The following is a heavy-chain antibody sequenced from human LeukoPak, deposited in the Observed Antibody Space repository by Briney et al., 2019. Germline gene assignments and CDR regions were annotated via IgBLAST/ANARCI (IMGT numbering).Heavy chain of an antibody. V-gene: IGHV4-34*01. J-gene: IGHJ4*02. Sequence: SETLSLTCAVYGGSFSGYYWSWIRQPPGKGLEWIGEINHSGSTNYNPSLKSRVTISVDTSKNQFSLKLSSVTAADTAVYYCARVAARKFDYWGQGTLVTVSS. CDR1: GGSFSGYY. D-gene: IGHD6-6*01. CDR2: INHSGST. CDR3: ARVAARKFDY.